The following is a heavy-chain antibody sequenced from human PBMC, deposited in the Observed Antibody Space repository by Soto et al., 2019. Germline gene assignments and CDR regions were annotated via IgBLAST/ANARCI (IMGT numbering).Heavy chain of an antibody. Sequence: SETLSLTCTVSGGSISSGGYYWSWIRQHPGKGLEWIGYIYYSGSTYYNPSLKSRVTISVDTSKNQFSPKLSSVTAADTAVYYCARANEDIVVVVAAPTYYFDYWGQGTLVTVSS. CDR3: ARANEDIVVVVAAPTYYFDY. J-gene: IGHJ4*02. V-gene: IGHV4-31*03. CDR1: GGSISSGGYY. CDR2: IYYSGST. D-gene: IGHD2-15*01.